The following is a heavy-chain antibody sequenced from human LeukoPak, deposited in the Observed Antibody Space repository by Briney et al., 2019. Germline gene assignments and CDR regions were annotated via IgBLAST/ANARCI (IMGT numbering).Heavy chain of an antibody. CDR1: GGSFSGYY. CDR3: ATKGPRRGYFDY. Sequence: TPSETLSLTCAVYGGSFSGYYWSWIRQPPGKGLEWIGYIYYTGSTNYNPPLKSRVTISVDMSKNQFSLKLTSVTAADTAVYYCATKGPRRGYFDYWGQGTLVAVSS. J-gene: IGHJ4*02. V-gene: IGHV4-59*01. CDR2: IYYTGST.